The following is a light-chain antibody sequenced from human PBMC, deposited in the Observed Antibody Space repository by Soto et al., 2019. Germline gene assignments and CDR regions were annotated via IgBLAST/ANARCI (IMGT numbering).Light chain of an antibody. CDR1: QSIGSY. Sequence: DIQMTQSPSSLSASVGDRVTITCRASQSIGSYLHWYQQKPGKAPNFLIYTASSLQSGVPSRFSGSGSGTDFILTISSLQPEDFATYYCQQTYSTPYTFGQGTKLEIK. J-gene: IGKJ2*01. CDR3: QQTYSTPYT. CDR2: TAS. V-gene: IGKV1-39*01.